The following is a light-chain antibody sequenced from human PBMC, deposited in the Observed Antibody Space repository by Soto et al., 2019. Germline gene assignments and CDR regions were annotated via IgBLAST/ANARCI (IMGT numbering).Light chain of an antibody. Sequence: QISQSPCPLSVSLEDRVTITCRASEGIGNDLGWYQQKPGKAPKLLIYAASSLQSGVPSRFSDSRSGTDFTLTICSLQPEALPSYYCIQYLSSHLTVGQGSK. J-gene: IGKJ1*01. V-gene: IGKV1-6*01. CDR3: IQYLSSHLT. CDR2: AAS. CDR1: EGIGND.